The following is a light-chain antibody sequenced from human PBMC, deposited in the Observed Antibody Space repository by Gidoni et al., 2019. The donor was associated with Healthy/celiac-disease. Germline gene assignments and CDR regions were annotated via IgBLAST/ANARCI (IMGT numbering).Light chain of an antibody. CDR1: SSDVGSYTL. J-gene: IGLJ2*01. CDR2: GVS. V-gene: IGLV2-23*02. Sequence: QSALTQPASVSGSPGQSITISCTGTSSDVGSYTLVSWYQQHPGKSPKLMIYGVSKRPSGFSNRFSGSKSGNTASLTISGLQAEDEADYYCCSYAGSSTFVVFGGGTKLTVL. CDR3: CSYAGSSTFVV.